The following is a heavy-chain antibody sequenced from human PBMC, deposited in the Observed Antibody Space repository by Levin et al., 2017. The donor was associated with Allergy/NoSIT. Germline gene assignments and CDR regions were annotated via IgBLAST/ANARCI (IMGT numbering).Heavy chain of an antibody. Sequence: GGSLRLSCAASGFTFSKYDMHWVRQAAGRGLEWVSGIGLAGDTYYPDSVKGRFTISREDAKNSLYLQMNSLRAGDTAVYYCARGGFMVRGIDLPDYWGQGTLVTVSS. V-gene: IGHV3-13*04. CDR1: GFTFSKYD. D-gene: IGHD3-10*01. CDR2: IGLAGDT. CDR3: ARGGFMVRGIDLPDY. J-gene: IGHJ4*02.